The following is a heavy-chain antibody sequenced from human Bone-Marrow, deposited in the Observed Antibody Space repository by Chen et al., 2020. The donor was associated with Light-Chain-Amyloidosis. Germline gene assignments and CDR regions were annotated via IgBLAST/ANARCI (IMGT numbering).Heavy chain of an antibody. CDR2: IYPDASDA. D-gene: IGHD5-12*01. Sequence: EVQLEQSGPEVKKPGESLKISCKGSGYTFPNSWIGWVRQLPGKGLEWMGVIYPDASDARSSPSFEGQVTISADKSITTAYLQWRSLKASDTAMYYCARRRDGYNFDYWGQGTLVTVSS. CDR3: ARRRDGYNFDY. CDR1: GYTFPNSW. J-gene: IGHJ4*02. V-gene: IGHV5-51*01.